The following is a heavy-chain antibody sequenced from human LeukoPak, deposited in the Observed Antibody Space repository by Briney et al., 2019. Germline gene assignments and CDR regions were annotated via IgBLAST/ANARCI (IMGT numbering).Heavy chain of an antibody. V-gene: IGHV2-70*01. CDR1: GFALSTSGTC. CDR2: TDWDDDK. D-gene: IGHD3-22*01. Sequence: SGPALLKPTQTLTLTCTFSGFALSTSGTCVSWIRQPPGKALEWLALTDWDDDKYYSTSLKTKLTISKATSTNQVVLTMTNMDPVDTATYYCARIQGYDNGAFDIWGQGTMVTVSS. J-gene: IGHJ3*02. CDR3: ARIQGYDNGAFDI.